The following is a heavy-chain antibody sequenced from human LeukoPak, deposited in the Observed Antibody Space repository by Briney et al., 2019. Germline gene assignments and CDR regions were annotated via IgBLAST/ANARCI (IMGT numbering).Heavy chain of an antibody. CDR3: ARVPGSGSRWFDP. D-gene: IGHD3-10*01. V-gene: IGHV4-59*01. CDR2: IYYSGST. CDR1: GGSISSYY. Sequence: SETLSLTCTVPGGSISSYYWSWIRQPPGKGLEWIGYIYYSGSTNYNPSLKSRVTISVDTSKNQFSLKLSSVTAADTAVYYCARVPGSGSRWFDPWGQGTLVTVSS. J-gene: IGHJ5*02.